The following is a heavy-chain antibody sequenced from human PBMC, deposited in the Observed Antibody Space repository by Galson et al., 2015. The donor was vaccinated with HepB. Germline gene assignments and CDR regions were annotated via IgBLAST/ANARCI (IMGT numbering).Heavy chain of an antibody. CDR2: ISVYNGNT. CDR1: GYTFTNYG. Sequence: SVKVSCKASGYTFTNYGISWVRQAPEQGLEWMGWISVYNGNTNYVQEFQGRVTMTTDTSTSTAYMELRSLRSDDTAVYYCARDRVYGDYDAYWYFDLWGRGTLVTVSS. CDR3: ARDRVYGDYDAYWYFDL. D-gene: IGHD4-17*01. J-gene: IGHJ2*01. V-gene: IGHV1-18*01.